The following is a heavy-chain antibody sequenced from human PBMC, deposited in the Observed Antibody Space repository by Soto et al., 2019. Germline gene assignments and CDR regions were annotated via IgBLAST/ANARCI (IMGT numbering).Heavy chain of an antibody. CDR1: VFTFSSNA. D-gene: IGHD6-13*01. CDR2: MSGSGGRT. Sequence: PWWSLRLSCAASVFTFSSNAMSWVRQAPGKGLEWVSVMSGSGGRTYYADSVTGRFTISRDNSKNTLYLQMNSLRAEDTAVYYCAKGYREYSSSWFDYWGQGTLVTVSS. V-gene: IGHV3-23*01. CDR3: AKGYREYSSSWFDY. J-gene: IGHJ4*02.